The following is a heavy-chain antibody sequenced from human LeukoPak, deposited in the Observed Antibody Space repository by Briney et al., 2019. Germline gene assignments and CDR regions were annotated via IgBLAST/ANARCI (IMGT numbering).Heavy chain of an antibody. CDR3: ARDRWWGRDPFDP. J-gene: IGHJ5*02. D-gene: IGHD2-8*02. CDR2: IKQDGSEK. CDR1: GGSFSGYY. V-gene: IGHV3-7*01. Sequence: QASETLSLTCAVYGGSFSGYYWSWVRQAPGKGLEWVANIKQDGSEKYYVDSVKGRFTISRDNAENSLYLQMNSLRAEDTAVYYCARDRWWGRDPFDPWGQGTLVTVSS.